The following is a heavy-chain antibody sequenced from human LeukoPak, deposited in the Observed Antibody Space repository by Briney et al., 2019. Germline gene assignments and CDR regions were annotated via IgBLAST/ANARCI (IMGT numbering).Heavy chain of an antibody. V-gene: IGHV4-59*01. CDR2: IYYSGST. CDR3: ARDRGNIAARPGYYFDY. J-gene: IGHJ4*02. CDR1: GGSISSYY. D-gene: IGHD6-6*01. Sequence: SETLSLTCTVSGGSISSYYWSWIRQPPGKGLEWIGYIYYSGSTNYNPSLKSRVTISVDTSKNQFSLKLSSVTAADTAVYYCARDRGNIAARPGYYFDYWGQGTLVTVS.